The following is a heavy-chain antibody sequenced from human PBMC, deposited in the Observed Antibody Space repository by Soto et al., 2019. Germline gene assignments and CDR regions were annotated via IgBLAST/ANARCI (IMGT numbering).Heavy chain of an antibody. Sequence: QVQLVESGGGVVQPGRSLRLSCAASGFTFSSYGMHWVRQAPGKGLEWVAVISYDGSNKYYADSVKGRFTISRDNSKNTLYLQMNSLRAEDTAVYYCAKVRAPQDSSGYYYYGMDVWGQGTTVTVSS. CDR3: AKVRAPQDSSGYYYYGMDV. CDR1: GFTFSSYG. V-gene: IGHV3-30*18. J-gene: IGHJ6*02. CDR2: ISYDGSNK. D-gene: IGHD3-22*01.